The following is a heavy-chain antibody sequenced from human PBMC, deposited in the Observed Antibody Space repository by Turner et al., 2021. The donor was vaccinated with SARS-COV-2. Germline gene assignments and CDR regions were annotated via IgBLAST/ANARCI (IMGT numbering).Heavy chain of an antibody. V-gene: IGHV3-74*03. D-gene: IGHD3-9*01. CDR3: AEDMTGPSDY. J-gene: IGHJ4*02. CDR2: INQDGSRI. CDR1: GFTFSRYW. Sequence: EVQLVECGGGIVQPGGSLRPSCAASGFTFSRYWMHWVRQHPGKGLIWVSRINQDGSRIEYADSVKGRFTISRNNDKNTLYLQMNSLRAEDTAFYYCAEDMTGPSDYWGQGTLVTVSS.